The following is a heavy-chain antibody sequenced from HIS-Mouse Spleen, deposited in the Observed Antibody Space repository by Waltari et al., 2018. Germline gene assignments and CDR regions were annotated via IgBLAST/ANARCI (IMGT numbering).Heavy chain of an antibody. CDR3: ARHPEIAAAVGAFDI. V-gene: IGHV1-69*04. D-gene: IGHD6-13*01. J-gene: IGHJ3*02. CDR2: IIPILGIA. CDR1: GGTFSSYA. Sequence: QVQLVQSGAEVKKPGSSVTVSCKASGGTFSSYAISWVRQAPGQGLEWMGRIIPILGIANYAQKCQGRVTITADKSTSTAYMELSSLRSEDTAVYYCARHPEIAAAVGAFDIWGQGTMVTVSS.